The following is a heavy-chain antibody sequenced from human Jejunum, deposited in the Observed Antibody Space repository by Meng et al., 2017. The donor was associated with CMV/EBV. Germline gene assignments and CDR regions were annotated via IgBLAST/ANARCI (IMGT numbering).Heavy chain of an antibody. D-gene: IGHD6-13*01. CDR3: ARETMASAGRAFDF. CDR1: GDSITSYY. Sequence: QVQLEESGPGLVKPSETLSLTCTVSGDSITSYYWTWIRQPAGKGLEWIGRVYASGSTNYNSSLKSRVTMSVDTSKNQFSLNLTSVTAADTAVYYCARETMASAGRAFDFWGQEVLVTVSS. CDR2: VYASGST. J-gene: IGHJ4*02. V-gene: IGHV4-4*07.